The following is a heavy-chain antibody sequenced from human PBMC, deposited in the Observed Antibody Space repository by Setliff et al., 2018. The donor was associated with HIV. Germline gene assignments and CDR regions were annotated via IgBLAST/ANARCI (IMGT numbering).Heavy chain of an antibody. CDR1: GDSISSTTYH. CDR3: TRLPNWTPGDY. Sequence: SETRSLTCTVSGDSISSTTYHWGWVRQPPGKGLEWIGSIYYSGITYYNPSLKSRLTISLDTSKNRFSLKVTSVTAADSAVYYCTRLPNWTPGDYWGQGTLVTVSS. V-gene: IGHV4-39*02. CDR2: IYYSGIT. D-gene: IGHD1-1*01. J-gene: IGHJ4*02.